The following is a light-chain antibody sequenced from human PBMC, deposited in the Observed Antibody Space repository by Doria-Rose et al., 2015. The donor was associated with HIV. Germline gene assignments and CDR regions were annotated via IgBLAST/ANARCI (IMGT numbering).Light chain of an antibody. CDR3: HQYGTSWT. CDR1: QSFSSTY. Sequence: TQSPGTLSLSPGERATLSCRASQSFSSTYLAWYQQKPGQAPSLLIYDGSTRATGIPYRFSASGSGTDFTLTINRLEPEDFALYYCHQYGTSWTFGQGTKVE. J-gene: IGKJ1*01. CDR2: DGS. V-gene: IGKV3-20*01.